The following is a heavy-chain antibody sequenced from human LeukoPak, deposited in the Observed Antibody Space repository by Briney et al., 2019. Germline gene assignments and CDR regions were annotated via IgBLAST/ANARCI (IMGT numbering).Heavy chain of an antibody. V-gene: IGHV3-30*18. Sequence: TGGSLRLSCAASGFTFSSYGMHWVRQAPGKGLEWVAVISYDGSNKYYADSVKGRFTISRDNSKNTLYLQMNSLRAEDTAVYYCAKDRYVSAFDIWGQGTMVTVSS. CDR1: GFTFSSYG. CDR2: ISYDGSNK. J-gene: IGHJ3*02. CDR3: AKDRYVSAFDI. D-gene: IGHD3-16*01.